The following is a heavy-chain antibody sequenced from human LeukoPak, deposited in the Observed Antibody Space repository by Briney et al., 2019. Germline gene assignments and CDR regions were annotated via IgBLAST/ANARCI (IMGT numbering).Heavy chain of an antibody. CDR1: GYTFTIYG. D-gene: IGHD5-18*01. CDR2: ISAYNGNT. CDR3: AREGYSYGPGSGYYYYGMDV. J-gene: IGHJ6*02. V-gene: IGHV1-18*01. Sequence: AAVTVSFTSSGYTFTIYGISWVRQAPGQGQGWVGWISAYNGNTNYAQKLQGRVTMTTDTSTSTAYMELRSLRSDDTAVYYCAREGYSYGPGSGYYYYGMDVWGQGTTVTVSS.